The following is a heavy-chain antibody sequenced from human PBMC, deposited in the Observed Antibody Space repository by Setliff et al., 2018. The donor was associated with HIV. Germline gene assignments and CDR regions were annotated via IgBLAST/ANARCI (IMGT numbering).Heavy chain of an antibody. CDR3: ARDATYDYVWGTSSLVLDY. CDR1: GYTFTDY. V-gene: IGHV1-46*01. D-gene: IGHD3-16*01. Sequence: GASVKVSCKASGYTFTDYIYWVRQAPGQGLQWMGIINPGDGSTIYAQKFQGRVTMTRDTSTSTLYMELSSLRSEDTAVYYCARDATYDYVWGTSSLVLDYWGQGTLVTVSS. J-gene: IGHJ4*02. CDR2: INPGDGST.